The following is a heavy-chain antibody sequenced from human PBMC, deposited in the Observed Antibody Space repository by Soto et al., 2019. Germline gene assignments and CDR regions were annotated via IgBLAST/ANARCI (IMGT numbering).Heavy chain of an antibody. V-gene: IGHV3-30*18. CDR3: AKDGTRGIAVAGTPHYYYYGMDV. D-gene: IGHD6-19*01. CDR1: GFTFSSYG. J-gene: IGHJ6*02. CDR2: ISYDGSNK. Sequence: QVQLVESGGGVVQPGRSLRLSCAASGFTFSSYGMHWVRQAPGKGLEWVAVISYDGSNKYYADSVKGRFTISRDNSKNKPYLQMNSLRAEDTAVYYCAKDGTRGIAVAGTPHYYYYGMDVWGQGTTVTVSS.